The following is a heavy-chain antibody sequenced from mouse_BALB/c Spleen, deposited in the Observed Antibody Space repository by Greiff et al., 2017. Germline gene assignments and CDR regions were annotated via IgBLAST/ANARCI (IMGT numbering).Heavy chain of an antibody. D-gene: IGHD1-1*01. V-gene: IGHV5-6-5*01. CDR1: GFTFSSYA. CDR3: ARGPYYYGSSWDY. Sequence: DVKLVESGGGLVKPGGSLKLSCAASGFTFSSYAMSWVRQTPEKRLEWVASISSGGSTYYPDSVKGRFTISRDNARNILYLQMSSLRSEDTAMYYCARGPYYYGSSWDYWGQGTTLTVSS. J-gene: IGHJ2*01. CDR2: ISSGGST.